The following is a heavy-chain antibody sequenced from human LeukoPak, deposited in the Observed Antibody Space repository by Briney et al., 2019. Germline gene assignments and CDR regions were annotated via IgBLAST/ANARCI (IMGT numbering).Heavy chain of an antibody. CDR3: ASRAGYTGSWSAFDY. Sequence: GGSLRLSCTASTLTLNNYWMSWVRQAPGKGLEWVANIKQDGSEKYHVDPVKGRFTISRDNAKNSLYLQMNSLRAEDTAVYYCASRAGYTGSWSAFDYWGQGTLVTVSS. J-gene: IGHJ4*02. CDR2: IKQDGSEK. CDR1: TLTLNNYW. V-gene: IGHV3-7*05. D-gene: IGHD6-13*01.